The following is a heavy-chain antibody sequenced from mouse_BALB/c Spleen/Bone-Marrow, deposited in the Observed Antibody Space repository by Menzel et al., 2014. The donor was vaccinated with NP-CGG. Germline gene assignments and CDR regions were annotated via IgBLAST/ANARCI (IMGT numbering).Heavy chain of an antibody. CDR2: IYPGDGDT. CDR1: GYAFSVYW. J-gene: IGHJ2*01. V-gene: IGHV1-80*01. Sequence: VQLQESGAELVRPGSSVKISCKASGYAFSVYWMNWEKRRPGQGLEWIGQIYPGDGDTNYNGKFKGRATLTADKSSNTAYMQLSSLTSEDSAVYFCARGGISVDYWGQGTTLTVSS. CDR3: ARGGISVDY.